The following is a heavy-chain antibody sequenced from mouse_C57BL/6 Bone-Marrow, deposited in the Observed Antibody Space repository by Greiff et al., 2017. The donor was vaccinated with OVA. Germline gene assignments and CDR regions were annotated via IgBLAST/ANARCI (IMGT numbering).Heavy chain of an antibody. V-gene: IGHV5-16*01. D-gene: IGHD2-4*01. Sequence: EVQLVESEGGLVQPGSSMKLSCTASGFTFSDYYMAWVRQVPEKGLEWVANINYDGSSTYYLDSLKSRFIISRDNAKNILYLQMSSLKSEDTATYYCAREDYDGYYYAMDYWGQGTSVTVSS. J-gene: IGHJ4*01. CDR3: AREDYDGYYYAMDY. CDR1: GFTFSDYY. CDR2: INYDGSST.